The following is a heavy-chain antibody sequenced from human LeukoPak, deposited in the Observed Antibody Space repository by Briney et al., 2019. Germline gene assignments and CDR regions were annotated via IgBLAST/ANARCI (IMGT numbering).Heavy chain of an antibody. J-gene: IGHJ4*02. CDR3: ARGESYYPYRGDTYYFDY. V-gene: IGHV3-21*01. Sequence: GGSLRLSCAASGFASSSYSMNWVRQAPGKGLEWVSSISSSSSYIYYADSVKGRFTISRDNAKNSLYPQMNSLRAEDTAVYYCARGESYYPYRGDTYYFDYWGQGTLVTVSS. D-gene: IGHD1-26*01. CDR2: ISSSSSYI. CDR1: GFASSSYS.